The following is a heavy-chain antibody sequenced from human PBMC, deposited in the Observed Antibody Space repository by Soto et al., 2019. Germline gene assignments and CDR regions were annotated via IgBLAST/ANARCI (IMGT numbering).Heavy chain of an antibody. CDR1: GYTFTSYD. J-gene: IGHJ6*02. CDR3: ARAIKDIVVVVAATDYYCGMDV. D-gene: IGHD2-15*01. V-gene: IGHV1-8*01. Sequence: QVQLVQSGAEVKKPGASVKVSCKASGYTFTSYDINWVRQATGQGLEWMGWMNPNRGNTGYAQKLQGRVPMTRNTSISTAYMELSSLRSEETDVYYCARAIKDIVVVVAATDYYCGMDVWGQGTTVTVSS. CDR2: MNPNRGNT.